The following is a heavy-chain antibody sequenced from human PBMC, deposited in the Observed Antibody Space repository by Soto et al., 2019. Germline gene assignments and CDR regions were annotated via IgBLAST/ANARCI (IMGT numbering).Heavy chain of an antibody. CDR3: ARASPLELRFLEWLRGGMDV. CDR1: GFTFSSYA. V-gene: IGHV3-30-3*01. CDR2: ISYDGSNK. J-gene: IGHJ6*02. D-gene: IGHD3-3*01. Sequence: QPGGSLRLSCAASGFTFSSYAMHWVRQAPGKGLEWVAVISYDGSNKYYADSVKGRFTISRDNSKNTLYLQMNSLRAEDTAVYYCARASPLELRFLEWLRGGMDVWGQGTTVTVSS.